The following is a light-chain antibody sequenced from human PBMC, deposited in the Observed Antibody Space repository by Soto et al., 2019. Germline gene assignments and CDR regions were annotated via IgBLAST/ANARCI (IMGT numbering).Light chain of an antibody. CDR3: GTCDSSLSAGV. CDR1: SSNIGNNY. V-gene: IGLV1-51*01. J-gene: IGLJ2*01. Sequence: QSVLTQPPSVSAAPGQKVTISCSGGSSNIGNNYISWYQQLPGTAPKLLIYDNNKRPSGIPDRFSGSKSGTSATLGITGLQTGDEADYYCGTCDSSLSAGVFGGGTKLTVL. CDR2: DNN.